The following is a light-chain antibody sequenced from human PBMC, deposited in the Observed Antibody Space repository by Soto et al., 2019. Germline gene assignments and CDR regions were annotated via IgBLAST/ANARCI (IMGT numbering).Light chain of an antibody. CDR1: QTISSY. CDR2: AAS. CDR3: QQSFSNPLT. V-gene: IGKV1-39*01. J-gene: IGKJ4*01. Sequence: DIQMTQSPSSLSASVGDRVTITCRASQTISSYLNWYQQRPGKAPKLLIYAASSLQSGVPSRFSGSGSGTDFSLTISDLQPEDFESYYCQQSFSNPLTFGGGTKVDIX.